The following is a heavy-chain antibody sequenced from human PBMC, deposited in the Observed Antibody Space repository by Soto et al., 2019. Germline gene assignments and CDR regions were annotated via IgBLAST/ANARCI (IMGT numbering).Heavy chain of an antibody. CDR1: GYIFVNYG. V-gene: IGHV1-18*01. J-gene: IGHJ6*02. CDR3: VMVDNYVTPTPQDV. CDR2: ISPYTGNT. Sequence: QVQLVQSGDEVKKPGASVKVSCKASGYIFVNYGIAWVRQAPGQGLEWMGWISPYTGNTHSATKVQGRLTMTTDTSTSTAHMHLGSLTSDATALNYLVMVDNYVTPTPQDVWGQGTTVTVSS. D-gene: IGHD3-16*01.